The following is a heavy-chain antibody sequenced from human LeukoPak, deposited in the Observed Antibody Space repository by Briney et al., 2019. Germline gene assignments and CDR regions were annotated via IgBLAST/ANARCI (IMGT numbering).Heavy chain of an antibody. Sequence: YPSETLSLTCAVYGGSLSKYYWTWIRQSPGKGLEWIGEINHRGSTNLNPSLKSRVTLSVDTSKHQFSLKLTSVTAADAAVYYCASSVGSTDYWGQGTLVTVSS. D-gene: IGHD1-26*01. CDR3: ASSVGSTDY. J-gene: IGHJ4*02. V-gene: IGHV4-34*01. CDR1: GGSLSKYY. CDR2: INHRGST.